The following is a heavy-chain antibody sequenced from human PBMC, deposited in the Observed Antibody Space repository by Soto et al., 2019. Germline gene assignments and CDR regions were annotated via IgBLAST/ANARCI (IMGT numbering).Heavy chain of an antibody. CDR3: ARSPQYMSGCNGGFDY. CDR2: IFYNGVT. J-gene: IGHJ4*02. D-gene: IGHD6-19*01. CDR1: GSSMNVYY. V-gene: IGHV4-59*01. Sequence: SETLSLTCTVSGSSMNVYYWNWIRQSPGKGLEWIGYIFYNGVTNYNPSLSGRVTISEDSSKNQFSLKLSSVTAADTAVYYCARSPQYMSGCNGGFDYWGRGILVTVSS.